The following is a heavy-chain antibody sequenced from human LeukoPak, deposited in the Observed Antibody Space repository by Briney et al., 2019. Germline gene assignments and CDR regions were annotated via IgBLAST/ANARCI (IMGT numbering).Heavy chain of an antibody. CDR1: GYTFTSYG. J-gene: IGHJ4*02. Sequence: ASVKVSCKASGYTFTSYGISWVRQAPGQGLEWMGWISAYNGNTNYAQKLQGRVTMTTDTSTSTAYMELSGLTSDDTAIYYCARAAAYCANGVCLNYWGQGTLVTVSS. CDR2: ISAYNGNT. V-gene: IGHV1-18*01. CDR3: ARAAAYCANGVCLNY. D-gene: IGHD2-8*01.